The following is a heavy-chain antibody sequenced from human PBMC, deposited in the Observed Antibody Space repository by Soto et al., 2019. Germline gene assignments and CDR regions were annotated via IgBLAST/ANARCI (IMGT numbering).Heavy chain of an antibody. D-gene: IGHD6-19*01. CDR3: AQGTAVARQHFAT. Sequence: QVQLVESGGGVVQPERSLRLSCATSGFTFSDFGMHWVRQAPGKGLEWVAAISADGSDKYYPGSVQGRFTISRDNTKNALYLQMNSLRPGDPAIYYCAQGTAVARQHFATWGQGTLVTVSS. CDR2: ISADGSDK. V-gene: IGHV3-30*18. J-gene: IGHJ4*02. CDR1: GFTFSDFG.